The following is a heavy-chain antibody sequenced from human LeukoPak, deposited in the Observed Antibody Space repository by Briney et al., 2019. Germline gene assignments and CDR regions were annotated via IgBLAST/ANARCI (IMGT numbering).Heavy chain of an antibody. Sequence: PSETLSLTCTVSGGSISSSSYYWGWIRQPPGKGLEWIGSIYYSGSTYYNPSLKSRVTISVDTSKNQFSLKLSSVTAADTAVYYCARVKEAVAAAGTRISSFDYWGQGTLVTVSS. CDR2: IYYSGST. J-gene: IGHJ4*02. CDR3: ARVKEAVAAAGTRISSFDY. V-gene: IGHV4-39*07. CDR1: GGSISSSSYY. D-gene: IGHD6-13*01.